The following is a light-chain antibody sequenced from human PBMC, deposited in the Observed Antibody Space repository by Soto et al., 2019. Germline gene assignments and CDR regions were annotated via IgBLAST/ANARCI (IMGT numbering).Light chain of an antibody. CDR3: QQRSNWHT. CDR1: QSVSSY. V-gene: IGKV3-11*01. Sequence: EIVLTQSPATLSLSPGERATLSCRASQSVSSYLAWYQQKPGQAPRLLIYDASNRATGIPARFSGSGSGTDFTLTISGLEPEDFAVYYCQQRSNWHTFGGGTKVEIK. CDR2: DAS. J-gene: IGKJ4*01.